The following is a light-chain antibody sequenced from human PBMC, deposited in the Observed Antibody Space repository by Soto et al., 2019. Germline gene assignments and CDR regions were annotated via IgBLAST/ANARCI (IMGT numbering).Light chain of an antibody. CDR1: SSDIGRYKF. Sequence: QSVLTQPASVSGSPGQSITISCTGTSSDIGRYKFVSWFQQHPGKAPKLLIFEGTNRTSGVYNRFSGSKYGNTASLTISGLQAEDEAMYFCRPSTNTNNLVIFGGGT. V-gene: IGLV2-14*01. J-gene: IGLJ2*01. CDR2: EGT. CDR3: RPSTNTNNLVI.